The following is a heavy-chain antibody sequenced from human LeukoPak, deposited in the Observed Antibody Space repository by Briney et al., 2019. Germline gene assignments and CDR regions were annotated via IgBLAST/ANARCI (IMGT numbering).Heavy chain of an antibody. CDR3: ARDPTADDY. CDR2: ITSVSSYK. Sequence: GGSLRLSCAASGFIFSSYWMHWVRQAPGKGLEWVSSITSVSSYKYYADSVKGRFTISRDNAKNSLFLQMNSLRAEDTAIYYCARDPTADDYWGQGTLVTVSS. D-gene: IGHD2-2*01. J-gene: IGHJ4*02. CDR1: GFIFSSYW. V-gene: IGHV3-21*01.